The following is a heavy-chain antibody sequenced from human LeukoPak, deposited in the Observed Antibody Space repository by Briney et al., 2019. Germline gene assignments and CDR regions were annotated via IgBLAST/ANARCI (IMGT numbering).Heavy chain of an antibody. D-gene: IGHD3-10*01. Sequence: GASVKVSCKASGYTFTGYYMHWVRQAPGQGLEWMGWINPNSGGTNYAQKFQGRVTMTRDTSISTAYMELSRLRSDDTAVYYCARDLSYYGSGSYYLDYWGQGTLVTVSS. CDR2: INPNSGGT. CDR1: GYTFTGYY. V-gene: IGHV1-2*02. J-gene: IGHJ4*02. CDR3: ARDLSYYGSGSYYLDY.